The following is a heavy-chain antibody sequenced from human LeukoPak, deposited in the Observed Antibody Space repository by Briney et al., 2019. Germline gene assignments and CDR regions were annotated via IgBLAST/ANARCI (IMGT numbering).Heavy chain of an antibody. CDR1: GGSISSYY. D-gene: IGHD2-21*02. CDR2: IYYSGST. CDR3: ARGTPLIDCGGDCYPFDY. J-gene: IGHJ4*02. V-gene: IGHV4-59*01. Sequence: PSETLSLTCTVSGGSISSYYWSWIRQPPGKGLGWIGYIYYSGSTNYNPSLKSRVTISVDTSKNQFSLKLSSVTAAGTAVYYCARGTPLIDCGGDCYPFDYWGQGTLVTVSS.